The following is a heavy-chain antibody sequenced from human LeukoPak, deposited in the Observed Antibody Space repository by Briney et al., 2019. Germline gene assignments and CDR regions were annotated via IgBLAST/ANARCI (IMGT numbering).Heavy chain of an antibody. Sequence: SETLSLTCTVSGGSINSGSHYWGWLRQPPGKGLEWIGSIYYTGKTYYNPSLKSRATMSVDTSKNHFSLTLSSVTAADTAVYYCAREGAFGYSSPMDIWGQGTMVTVSS. J-gene: IGHJ3*02. CDR2: IYYTGKT. CDR3: AREGAFGYSSPMDI. CDR1: GGSINSGSHY. D-gene: IGHD6-13*01. V-gene: IGHV4-39*02.